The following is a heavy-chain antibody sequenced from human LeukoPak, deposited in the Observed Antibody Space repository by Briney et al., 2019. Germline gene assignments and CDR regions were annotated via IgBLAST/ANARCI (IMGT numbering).Heavy chain of an antibody. Sequence: GGSLRLSCAASGFTFSSYWMSWVRQAPGKGLVWVANIKQDGSEKYYVDSVKGRFTISRDNAKNSLYLQMNSLRAEDTAVYYCARDTIRFLYPPGAAFDIWGQGTMVTVSS. CDR2: IKQDGSEK. CDR3: ARDTIRFLYPPGAAFDI. CDR1: GFTFSSYW. V-gene: IGHV3-7*01. D-gene: IGHD3-3*01. J-gene: IGHJ3*02.